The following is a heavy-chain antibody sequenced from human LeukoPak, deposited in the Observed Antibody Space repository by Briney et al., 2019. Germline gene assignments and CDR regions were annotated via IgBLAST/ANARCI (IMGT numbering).Heavy chain of an antibody. CDR3: ASNTGYSSSWYEKDYYYYYMDV. CDR1: GFTFSSYW. D-gene: IGHD6-13*01. J-gene: IGHJ6*03. Sequence: GGSLRLSCAASGFTFSSYWMSWVRQAPGKGLEWVANIKQDGSEKYYVDSVKGRFTISRDNAKNSLYLQMNSLRAEDTAMYYCASNTGYSSSWYEKDYYYYYMDVWGKGTTVTVSS. V-gene: IGHV3-7*01. CDR2: IKQDGSEK.